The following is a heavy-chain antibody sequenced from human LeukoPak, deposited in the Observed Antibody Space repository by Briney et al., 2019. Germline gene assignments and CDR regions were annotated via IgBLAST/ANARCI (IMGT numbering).Heavy chain of an antibody. V-gene: IGHV4-30-4*01. J-gene: IGHJ4*02. CDR3: ARGAVVGATGFDY. Sequence: PSETLSLTCTVSGGSISSGDYYWSWIRQPPGKGLEWIGYIYYSGSTYYNPSLKSRVTISVDTSKSQFSLKLSSVTAADTAVYYCARGAVVGATGFDYWGQGTLVTVSS. CDR1: GGSISSGDYY. CDR2: IYYSGST. D-gene: IGHD1-26*01.